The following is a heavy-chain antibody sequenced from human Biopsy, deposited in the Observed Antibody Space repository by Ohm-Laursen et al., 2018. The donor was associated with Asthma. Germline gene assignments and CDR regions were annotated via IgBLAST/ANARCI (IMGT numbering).Heavy chain of an antibody. J-gene: IGHJ6*02. D-gene: IGHD3-3*01. CDR1: GFTFGDYW. CDR3: ARMITIFGVVSRGMDV. V-gene: IGHV3-7*01. Sequence: GSLRLSCAASGFTFGDYWMSWVRQVPGRGLEWVANIKHDGSENNHVDSLKGRFTISRDNAKNSLYLQMNSLRAEDTAVYYCARMITIFGVVSRGMDVWGQGTTVTVSS. CDR2: IKHDGSEN.